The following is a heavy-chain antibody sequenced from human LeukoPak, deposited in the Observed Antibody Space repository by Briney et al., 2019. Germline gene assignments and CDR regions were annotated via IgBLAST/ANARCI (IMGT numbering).Heavy chain of an antibody. J-gene: IGHJ6*03. CDR1: GGTFISYA. CDR3: ARGKVTGYSCGYDYYYMDV. D-gene: IGHD5-18*01. CDR2: IIPIFGTA. V-gene: IGHV1-69*05. Sequence: GSSVKVSCKASGGTFISYAISWVRQAPGRGREWMGGIIPIFGTANYAQKFQGRVTITTDESTSTAYMELSSLRSEDTAVYYCARGKVTGYSCGYDYYYMDVWGKGTTVTVSS.